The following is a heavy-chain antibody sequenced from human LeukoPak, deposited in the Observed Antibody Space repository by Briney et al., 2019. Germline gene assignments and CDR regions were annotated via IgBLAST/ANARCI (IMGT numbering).Heavy chain of an antibody. J-gene: IGHJ4*02. CDR3: AGPRGAYYSTSPIDY. D-gene: IGHD3-22*01. CDR1: GFTFSTYW. V-gene: IGHV3-74*01. Sequence: GGSLRLSCAASGFTFSTYWMHWVRQAPGKGLVWVSRIDGDGSSTSYADSVKGRFTISRDNAKNTLFLQMNSLRAEDTAVYYCAGPRGAYYSTSPIDYWGQGTLVTVSS. CDR2: IDGDGSST.